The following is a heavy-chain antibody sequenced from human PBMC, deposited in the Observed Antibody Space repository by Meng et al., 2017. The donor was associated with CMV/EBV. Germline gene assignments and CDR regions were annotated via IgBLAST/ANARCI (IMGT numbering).Heavy chain of an antibody. J-gene: IGHJ4*02. CDR3: TRGRSGVFSYGLFDY. CDR2: IHIDDST. CDR1: GFKVISNY. Sequence: GFKVISNYMSWHGQATGKELEWVAVIHIDDSTHFEYAVKRRFTTTRDNSQNSLYLQMNSLGAEDTAIYYGTRGRSGVFSYGLFDYWGQGTLVTVSS. V-gene: IGHV3-53*01. D-gene: IGHD5-18*01.